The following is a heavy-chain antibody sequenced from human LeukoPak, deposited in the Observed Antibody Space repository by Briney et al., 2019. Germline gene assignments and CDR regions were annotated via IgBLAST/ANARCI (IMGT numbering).Heavy chain of an antibody. CDR2: IYTSGST. Sequence: SETLSLTCTVSGGSISSYYWSWIRQPPGKGLEWIGYIYTSGSTNYNPSLKSRVTISVDMSKNQFSLKLSSVTAADTAVYYCARHDPSSGWFNWFDPWGQGTLVTVSS. V-gene: IGHV4-4*09. CDR1: GGSISSYY. CDR3: ARHDPSSGWFNWFDP. D-gene: IGHD6-19*01. J-gene: IGHJ5*02.